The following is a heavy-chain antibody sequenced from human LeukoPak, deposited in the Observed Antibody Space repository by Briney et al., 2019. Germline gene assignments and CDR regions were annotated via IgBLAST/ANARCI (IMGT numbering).Heavy chain of an antibody. CDR1: GFTFSTYG. CDR2: ISGSGDST. Sequence: GGSLRLSCAGSGFTFSTYGMSWGRQAPNKGLEWLSTISGSGDSTYYADSVKGRFTISRDNSKNTLFLQMNSLRAEDTAIYYCAKWQYYVSGDDYWGQGILVTVSS. J-gene: IGHJ4*02. CDR3: AKWQYYVSGDDY. D-gene: IGHD3-10*01. V-gene: IGHV3-23*01.